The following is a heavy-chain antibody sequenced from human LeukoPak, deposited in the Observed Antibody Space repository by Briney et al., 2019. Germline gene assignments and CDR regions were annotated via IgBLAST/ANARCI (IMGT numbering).Heavy chain of an antibody. Sequence: SETLSLTCAVYGGSFSGYYWSWIRQPPGKGLEWVGEINHSGSTNSNPSLKSRVTTSLDTSKNQFSLRLSSVTAADTAVYSCARVGGSGWYRNFDYWGQGTLVTVSS. CDR2: INHSGST. CDR1: GGSFSGYY. V-gene: IGHV4-34*01. CDR3: ARVGGSGWYRNFDY. J-gene: IGHJ4*02. D-gene: IGHD6-19*01.